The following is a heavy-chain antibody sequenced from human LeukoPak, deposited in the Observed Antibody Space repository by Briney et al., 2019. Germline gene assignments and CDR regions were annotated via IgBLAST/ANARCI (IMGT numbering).Heavy chain of an antibody. CDR2: IHKSGTII. Sequence: GGSLRLSCAASGFSFSTYSMNWVRQAPGKGLEWVSYIHKSGTIIYYRDSVKGRFTISRDNAKNSLYLQMNSLRDEDTAVYYCARDPHALDFWGQGTLVTVSS. CDR3: ARDPHALDF. CDR1: GFSFSTYS. J-gene: IGHJ4*02. V-gene: IGHV3-48*02.